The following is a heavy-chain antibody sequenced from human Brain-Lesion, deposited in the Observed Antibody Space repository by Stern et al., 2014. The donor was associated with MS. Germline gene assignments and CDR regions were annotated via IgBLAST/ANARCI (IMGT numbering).Heavy chain of an antibody. CDR3: ARAVRNQLLSEY. V-gene: IGHV1-8*01. CDR2: MNPNSGNK. J-gene: IGHJ4*02. D-gene: IGHD1-14*01. CDR1: GYTFSSYD. Sequence: QVQLVESGAEVKKPGASVKVSCKASGYTFSSYDINWVRQAPGHGLEWMGRMNPNSGNKSYAQKFQGRVSMTSDTSISKVDMELASLTSDGAAVYVCARAVRNQLLSEYWGQGTLVTVSS.